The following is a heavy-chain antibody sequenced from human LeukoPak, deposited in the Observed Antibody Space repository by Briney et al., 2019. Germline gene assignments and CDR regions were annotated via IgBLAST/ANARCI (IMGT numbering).Heavy chain of an antibody. CDR3: AKGGRRLAGGTAFLEY. Sequence: SETLSLTCTVPGGSISSYYWSWIRQPPGKGLEWIGYIYYSGSTNYNPSLKSRVTISVDTSKNQFSLKLSSVTAADTAVYYCAKGGRRLAGGTAFLEYWGQGMLVSVSS. CDR2: IYYSGST. J-gene: IGHJ4*02. CDR1: GGSISSYY. V-gene: IGHV4-59*01. D-gene: IGHD1-26*01.